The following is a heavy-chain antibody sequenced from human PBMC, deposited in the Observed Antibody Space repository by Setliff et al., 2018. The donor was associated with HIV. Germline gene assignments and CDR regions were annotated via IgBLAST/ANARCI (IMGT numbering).Heavy chain of an antibody. Sequence: GGSLRLSCAASGFTFSIYSMNWVRQAPGKGLEWVSYISSSSSTIYYADSVKGRFTISRDNAKNSLYLQMNSLRAEDTAVYYCARDGGREMATTYYYYYGMDVWGQGTTVTVSS. V-gene: IGHV3-48*01. J-gene: IGHJ6*02. D-gene: IGHD5-12*01. CDR3: ARDGGREMATTYYYYYGMDV. CDR2: ISSSSSTI. CDR1: GFTFSIYS.